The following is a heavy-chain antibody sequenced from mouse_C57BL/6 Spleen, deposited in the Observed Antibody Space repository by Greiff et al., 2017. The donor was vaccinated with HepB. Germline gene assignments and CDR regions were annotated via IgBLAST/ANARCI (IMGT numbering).Heavy chain of an antibody. V-gene: IGHV1-15*01. J-gene: IGHJ2*01. CDR3: TGSDYGSRLDY. D-gene: IGHD1-1*01. Sequence: VQLQQSGAELVRPGASVTLSCKASGYTFTDYEMHWVKQTPVHGLEWIGAIDPETGGTAYNQKFKGKAILTADKSSSTAYMELRSLTSEDSAVYYCTGSDYGSRLDYWGQGTTLTVSS. CDR2: IDPETGGT. CDR1: GYTFTDYE.